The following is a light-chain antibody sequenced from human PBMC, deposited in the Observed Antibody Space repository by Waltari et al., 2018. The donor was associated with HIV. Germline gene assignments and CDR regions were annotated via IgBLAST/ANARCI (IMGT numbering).Light chain of an antibody. Sequence: TQSPVPLSVTLGQPASISCSSDENLVYRDDYTYLTWFRQGPGQSPRRLIYRVSNLAPGVADRFRGSESGMNFTLTISRVKAKDVGVFYGMQGTHWPPSFGRGTRLDIK. CDR1: ENLVYRDDYTY. CDR3: MQGTHWPPS. CDR2: RVS. J-gene: IGKJ2*03. V-gene: IGKV2-30*01.